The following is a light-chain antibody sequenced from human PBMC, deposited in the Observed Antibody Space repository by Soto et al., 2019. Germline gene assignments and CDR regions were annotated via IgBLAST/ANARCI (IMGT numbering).Light chain of an antibody. CDR3: QQYGSSPYT. J-gene: IGKJ2*01. CDR1: QSVSSSY. Sequence: EIVLTQSPGTLSLSPGEGATLSCRASQSVSSSYLAWYQQKPGQAPRLLIYGASSRATGIPDRFSGSGSGTDFTLTISRLEPEDFAVYYCQQYGSSPYTFGQGNKLEIK. CDR2: GAS. V-gene: IGKV3-20*01.